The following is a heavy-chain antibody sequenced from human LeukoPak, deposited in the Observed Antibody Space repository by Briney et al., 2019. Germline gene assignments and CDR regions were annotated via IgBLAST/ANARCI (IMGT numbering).Heavy chain of an antibody. CDR3: ARDSPPGLGELFPDY. Sequence: PGASLRLSCAASGFTFSSYGMHWVRQAPGKGLEWVAVIWYDGSNKYYADSVKGRFTISRDNSKNTLYLQMNSLRAEDTAVYYCARDSPPGLGELFPDYWGQGTLVTVSS. J-gene: IGHJ4*02. CDR1: GFTFSSYG. CDR2: IWYDGSNK. V-gene: IGHV3-33*01. D-gene: IGHD3-10*01.